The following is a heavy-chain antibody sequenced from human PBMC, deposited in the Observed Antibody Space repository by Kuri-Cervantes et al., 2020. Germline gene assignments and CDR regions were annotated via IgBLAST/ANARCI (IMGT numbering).Heavy chain of an antibody. J-gene: IGHJ4*02. V-gene: IGHV1-18*01. CDR2: ISAYNGNT. CDR1: GYTFTSYG. D-gene: IGHD3-22*01. CDR3: ASEFPSSDSSGYGLGY. Sequence: ASVKVSCKASGYTFTSYGISWVRQAPGQGLEWMGWISAYNGNTNYAQKLQGRVTMTRDTSTSTVYMELSSLRSEDTAVYYCASEFPSSDSSGYGLGYWGQGTLVTVSS.